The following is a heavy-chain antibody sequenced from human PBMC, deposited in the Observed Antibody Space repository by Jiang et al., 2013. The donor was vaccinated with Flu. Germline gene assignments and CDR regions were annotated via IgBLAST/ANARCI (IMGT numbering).Heavy chain of an antibody. CDR2: IYYSGST. CDR1: GGSISSYY. CDR3: ARDLGSSWWENWFDP. D-gene: IGHD6-6*01. Sequence: GLVKPSETLSLTCTVSGGSISSYYWSWIRQPPGKGLEWIGYIYYSGSTNYNPSLKSRVTISVDTSKNQFSLKLSSVTAADTAVYYCARDLGSSWWENWFDPWGQGTLVTVSS. J-gene: IGHJ5*02. V-gene: IGHV4-59*01.